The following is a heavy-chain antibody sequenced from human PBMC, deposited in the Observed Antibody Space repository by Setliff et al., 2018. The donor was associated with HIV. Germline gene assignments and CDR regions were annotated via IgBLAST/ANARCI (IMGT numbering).Heavy chain of an antibody. CDR2: VSPGGTT. CDR3: ARGGATGTTRLDY. J-gene: IGHJ4*02. Sequence: NPSETLSLTCAVSGYSISSGYYWGWIRQPPGEGLEWIGSVSPGGTTYYNPSLKSRVTISVDTSQNQVSLKLTSVTAADTAVYYCARGGATGTTRLDYWGQGTLVTVSS. CDR1: GYSISSGYY. D-gene: IGHD1-7*01. V-gene: IGHV4-38-2*01.